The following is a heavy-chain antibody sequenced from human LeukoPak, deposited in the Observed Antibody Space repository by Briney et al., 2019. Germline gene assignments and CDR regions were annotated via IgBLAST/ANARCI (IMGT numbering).Heavy chain of an antibody. Sequence: SETLSLTCTVSGGSISSSSYYWGWIRQPPGKGLEWIGEINHSGSTNYNPSLKSRVTISVDTSKNQFSLKLSSVTAADTAVYYCARTAMAVFDYWGQGTLVTVSS. V-gene: IGHV4-39*07. D-gene: IGHD5-18*01. CDR3: ARTAMAVFDY. CDR1: GGSISSSSYY. J-gene: IGHJ4*02. CDR2: INHSGST.